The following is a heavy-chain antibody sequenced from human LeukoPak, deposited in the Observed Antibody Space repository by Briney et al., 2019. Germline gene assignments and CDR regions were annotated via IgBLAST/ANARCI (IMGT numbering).Heavy chain of an antibody. CDR2: IYPGDSDT. J-gene: IGHJ4*02. CDR3: ARQGTAMVDY. CDR1: GSSFTRYW. Sequence: GESLKISCKGPGSSFTRYWISWVRQMPGKGLEWMGIIYPGDSDTRYSPSFQGQVTISADKSISTAYLQWSSLKASNTAMYYRARQGTAMVDYWGQGTLVTVSS. V-gene: IGHV5-51*01. D-gene: IGHD5-18*01.